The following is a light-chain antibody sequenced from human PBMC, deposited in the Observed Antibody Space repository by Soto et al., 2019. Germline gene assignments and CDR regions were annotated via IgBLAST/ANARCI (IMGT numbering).Light chain of an antibody. V-gene: IGKV3-15*01. CDR1: QSVGSH. Sequence: EIVMTQSPATLSVSPWERATLSCCASQSVGSHLSWYQQKPGQAPRLLIYGASTRATGIPARISGSGSGTEFTLTISSLQSEDFAVYYCQKYDNWPPWTFGKGTNVDIK. CDR3: QKYDNWPPWT. CDR2: GAS. J-gene: IGKJ1*01.